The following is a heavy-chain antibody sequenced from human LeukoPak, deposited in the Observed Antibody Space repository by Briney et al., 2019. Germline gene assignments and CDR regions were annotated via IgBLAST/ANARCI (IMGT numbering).Heavy chain of an antibody. J-gene: IGHJ3*02. CDR1: GYTFTSYG. D-gene: IGHD3-22*01. CDR2: ISAYNGNT. Sequence: ASVKVSCKASGYTFTSYGISWVRQAPGQGLEWMGWISAYNGNTNYAQKLQGRVTMTTDTSTSTAYMELRSLRSDDTAVYYCARAFLDFYDSSGYPGDALDIWGQGTIVTVSS. CDR3: ARAFLDFYDSSGYPGDALDI. V-gene: IGHV1-18*01.